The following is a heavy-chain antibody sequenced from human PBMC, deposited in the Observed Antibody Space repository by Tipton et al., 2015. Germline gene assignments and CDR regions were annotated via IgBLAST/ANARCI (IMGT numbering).Heavy chain of an antibody. J-gene: IGHJ3*02. CDR2: ISSGGST. V-gene: IGHV4-4*07. CDR3: ARNSGWPENAFNI. CDR1: GAYISDYF. Sequence: GLVKPSETLSLTCNVSGAYISDYFWSWIRQPAGKGLEWIGRISSGGSTNYNPSLSSRVTMSVDTSKTQFSLNLTSVTAADTAVYYCARNSGWPENAFNIWGQGTMVTVSS. D-gene: IGHD6-19*01.